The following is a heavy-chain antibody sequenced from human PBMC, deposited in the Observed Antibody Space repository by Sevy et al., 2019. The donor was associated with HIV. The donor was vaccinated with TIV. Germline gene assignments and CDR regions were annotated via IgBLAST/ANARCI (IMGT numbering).Heavy chain of an antibody. V-gene: IGHV3-11*05. CDR1: GFTFSDYY. CDR3: ARVFYGDYGSDY. D-gene: IGHD4-17*01. Sequence: GGSLRLSCAASGFTFSDYYMSWIRQAPGKGLEWVSYISSSSSYTNYADSVKGRFTTSRDNAKNSLYLQMNSLRAEDTAVYYCARVFYGDYGSDYWGQGTLVTVSS. CDR2: ISSSSSYT. J-gene: IGHJ4*02.